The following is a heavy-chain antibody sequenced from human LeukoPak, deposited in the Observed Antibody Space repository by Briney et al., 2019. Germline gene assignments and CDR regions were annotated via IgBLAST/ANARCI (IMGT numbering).Heavy chain of an antibody. J-gene: IGHJ5*02. D-gene: IGHD1-26*01. CDR3: ARGSGTYRRGVNWFDP. CDR1: GDSISSYY. V-gene: IGHV4-59*01. CDR2: IHDSGTN. Sequence: KASETLSLTCTVSGDSISSYYWSWIRQPPEKGLEWIGYIHDSGTNSYSPSLKSRVTISLDTSKNQFSLKMTSVTAADTAVYYCARGSGTYRRGVNWFDPWGQGTLVTVSS.